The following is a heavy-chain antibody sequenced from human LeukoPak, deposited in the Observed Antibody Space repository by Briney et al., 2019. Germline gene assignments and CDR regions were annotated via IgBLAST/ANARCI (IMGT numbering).Heavy chain of an antibody. CDR3: ARDLGDYGGNYWFDP. D-gene: IGHD4/OR15-4a*01. CDR2: ISAYNGNT. J-gene: IGHJ5*02. Sequence: ASVKVSCKASGYTFTSYGISWVRQAPGQGLEWMGWISAYNGNTNYAQKLQGRVTITTDESTSTAYMELSSLRSEDTAVYYCARDLGDYGGNYWFDPWGQGTLVTVSS. CDR1: GYTFTSYG. V-gene: IGHV1-18*01.